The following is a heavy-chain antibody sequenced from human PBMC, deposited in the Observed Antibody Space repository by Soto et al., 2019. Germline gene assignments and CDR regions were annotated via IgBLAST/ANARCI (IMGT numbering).Heavy chain of an antibody. CDR3: ARTSTNWLDP. Sequence: GESLKISCKGSGYNFNIYWIGWVRQMPGKGLEWMGIIYPGDSNTRYSPSFQGQVTISADKSISTAYLQWSSLKASDTAIYYCARTSTNWLDPWGQGTLVTVSS. CDR1: GYNFNIYW. J-gene: IGHJ5*02. CDR2: IYPGDSNT. V-gene: IGHV5-51*01. D-gene: IGHD4-17*01.